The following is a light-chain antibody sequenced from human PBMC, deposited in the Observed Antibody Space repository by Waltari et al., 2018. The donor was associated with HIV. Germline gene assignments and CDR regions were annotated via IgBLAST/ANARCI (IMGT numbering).Light chain of an antibody. V-gene: IGKV3-20*01. Sequence: EIVLTQSPDTLSLSPGERAALPCRASQSVSSNSLAWSQQKPGQAPRLLSYGASSRATGIPDSVSGSGSGTDFTLTISRLEPEDFAVYYCQQYGSSPYTFGQGTKLEIK. CDR1: QSVSSNS. CDR3: QQYGSSPYT. J-gene: IGKJ2*01. CDR2: GAS.